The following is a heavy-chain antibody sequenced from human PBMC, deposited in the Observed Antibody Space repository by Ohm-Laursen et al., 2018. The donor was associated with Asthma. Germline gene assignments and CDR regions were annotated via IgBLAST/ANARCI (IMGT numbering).Heavy chain of an antibody. V-gene: IGHV3-30*18. Sequence: SLRLSCAASGFTFSSYGMHWVRQAPGKGPEWVAVISQDGSSEYYADSVKGRFTISRDNSKSTLYLQMSRLRTEDTAVYSCAKDFRDAFDVWGQGTMVTVSS. CDR3: AKDFRDAFDV. CDR2: ISQDGSSE. CDR1: GFTFSSYG. J-gene: IGHJ3*01.